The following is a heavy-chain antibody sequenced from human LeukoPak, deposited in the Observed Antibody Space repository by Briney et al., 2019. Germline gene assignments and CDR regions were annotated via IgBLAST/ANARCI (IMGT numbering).Heavy chain of an antibody. CDR1: GFTFSSYD. Sequence: GGSLRLSCAASGFTFSSYDMHWVRQATGKGLEWVSAIGTAGDTYYPGSVKGRFTISRENAKNSLYLQTNSLRAGDTAVYYCARGYFDDPKVFDYWGQGTLVTVSS. J-gene: IGHJ4*02. CDR3: ARGYFDDPKVFDY. V-gene: IGHV3-13*01. D-gene: IGHD3-9*01. CDR2: IGTAGDT.